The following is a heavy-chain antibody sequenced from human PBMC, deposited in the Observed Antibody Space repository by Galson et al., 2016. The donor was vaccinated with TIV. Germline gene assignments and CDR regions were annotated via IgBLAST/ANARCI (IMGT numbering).Heavy chain of an antibody. CDR1: GFSTTNYW. CDR2: IKQDGSEK. J-gene: IGHJ6*03. D-gene: IGHD5-24*01. V-gene: IGHV3-7*01. Sequence: SLRLSCAASGFSTTNYWMTCVRQPPGKGLEWVANIKQDGSEKYYVDSVKGRFFISRDNAKNFLYLQMNSLRADDTAVYYCARDPAPNSYYYYMDVWGNGTMVTVSS. CDR3: ARDPAPNSYYYYMDV.